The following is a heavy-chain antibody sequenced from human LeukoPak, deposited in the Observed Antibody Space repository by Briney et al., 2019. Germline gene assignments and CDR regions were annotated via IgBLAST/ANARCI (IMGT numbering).Heavy chain of an antibody. Sequence: GGSLRLSCAASGFTFSSYAMSWVRQAPGKGLEWVSSISSSSSYIYYADSVKGRFTISRDNAKNSLYLQMNSLRAEDTAVYYCAKDRFYTGSPRAFDIWGQGTMFTVSS. D-gene: IGHD1-26*01. J-gene: IGHJ3*02. V-gene: IGHV3-21*04. CDR1: GFTFSSYA. CDR2: ISSSSSYI. CDR3: AKDRFYTGSPRAFDI.